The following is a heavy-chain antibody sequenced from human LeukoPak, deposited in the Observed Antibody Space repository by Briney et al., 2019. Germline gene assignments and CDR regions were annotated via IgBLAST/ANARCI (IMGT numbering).Heavy chain of an antibody. J-gene: IGHJ6*02. Sequence: GGSLRLPCAASGFTFSSYAMSWVRQAPGKGLEWVSAISGSGGSTYYADSVKGRFTISRDNSKNTLYLQMNSLRAEDTAVYYCAKVRTRDGYNYRYYGMDVWGQGTTVTVSS. CDR1: GFTFSSYA. CDR3: AKVRTRDGYNYRYYGMDV. V-gene: IGHV3-23*01. D-gene: IGHD5-24*01. CDR2: ISGSGGST.